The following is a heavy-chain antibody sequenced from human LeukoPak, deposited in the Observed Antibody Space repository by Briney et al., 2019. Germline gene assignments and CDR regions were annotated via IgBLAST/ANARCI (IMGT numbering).Heavy chain of an antibody. V-gene: IGHV4-59*01. CDR2: IYYSGST. J-gene: IGHJ4*02. D-gene: IGHD3-10*01. Sequence: SETLSLTCTVSGGSISSYYWSWIRQPPGKGLEWIGYIYYSGSTNYNPSLKSRVTISVDTSKNQFSLKLSSVTAADTAVYYCARDAGKYYYGSGSFGAGNHFDYWGQGTLVTVSS. CDR3: ARDAGKYYYGSGSFGAGNHFDY. CDR1: GGSISSYY.